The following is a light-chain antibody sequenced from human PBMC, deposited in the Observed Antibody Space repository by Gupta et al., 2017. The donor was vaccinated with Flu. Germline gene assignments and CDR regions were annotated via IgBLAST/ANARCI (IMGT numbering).Light chain of an antibody. CDR3: QQSANVPPT. V-gene: IGKV1-39*01. CDR2: DAS. Sequence: DIQMTQSPSSLSASVGDRVTITCRTSQSIGSYLSWYQQKPGKAPKFLIYDASTLQRGIPSRFSGSGSGTDFTLTISSLQPDDFATYYCQQSANVPPTFGQGTKVEV. J-gene: IGKJ1*01. CDR1: QSIGSY.